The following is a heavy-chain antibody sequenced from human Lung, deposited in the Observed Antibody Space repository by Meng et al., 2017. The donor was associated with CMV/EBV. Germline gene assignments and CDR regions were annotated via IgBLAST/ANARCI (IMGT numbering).Heavy chain of an antibody. D-gene: IGHD2-21*01. V-gene: IGHV1-69*13. CDR1: GDSFSSYT. Sequence: SVXVSCKASGDSFSSYTFSWVRQAPGQGLEWMGEIIPMFGTANSAQKFQGRVTITADESTTTAYMELSSLRSDDTALYFCARGSVVGAMGCDYGGQGTMVTVSS. CDR2: IIPMFGTA. CDR3: ARGSVVGAMGCDY. J-gene: IGHJ4*02.